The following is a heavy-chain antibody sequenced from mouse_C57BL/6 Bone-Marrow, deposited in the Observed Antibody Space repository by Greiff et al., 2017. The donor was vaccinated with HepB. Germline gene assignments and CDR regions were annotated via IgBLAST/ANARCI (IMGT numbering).Heavy chain of an antibody. CDR1: GYTFTSYW. V-gene: IGHV1-64*01. Sequence: QVQLQQPGAELVKPGASVKLSCKASGYTFTSYWMHWVKQRPGQGLEWIGMIHPNSGSTNYNEKFKSKATLTVDKSSSTAYVQLSSLTSEDSAVYCCARGRWLPPWFAYWGQGTLVTVSA. CDR3: ARGRWLPPWFAY. J-gene: IGHJ3*01. D-gene: IGHD2-3*01. CDR2: IHPNSGST.